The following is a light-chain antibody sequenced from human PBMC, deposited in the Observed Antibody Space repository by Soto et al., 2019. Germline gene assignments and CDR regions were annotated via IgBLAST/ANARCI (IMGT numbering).Light chain of an antibody. Sequence: EVVMRQSPATLSVSPGETATLSCRASQSVSNKLAWYQQRPGQAPRLLIYAADTRATGIPDRFSGSGSGRNFPLTISSLQSKDFAVYYGQKYNNWPPWTFGQGTKGDIK. CDR2: AAD. J-gene: IGKJ1*01. V-gene: IGKV3-15*01. CDR3: QKYNNWPPWT. CDR1: QSVSNK.